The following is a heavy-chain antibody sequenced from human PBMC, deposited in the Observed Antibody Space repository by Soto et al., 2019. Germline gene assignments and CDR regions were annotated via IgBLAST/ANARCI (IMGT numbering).Heavy chain of an antibody. V-gene: IGHV1-18*01. J-gene: IGHJ4*02. D-gene: IGHD3-22*01. Sequence: QVQVVQSGTEVKKPGASVKVSCKSSGYNLVNYGISWMRQAPGQGLEWMGWVSGYSGSTDYAQNFQGRVTMTTETSTNTAYMELRNLRSDDTAMYYCARDVSGHYMDYWGQGTLVTVSS. CDR2: VSGYSGST. CDR1: GYNLVNYG. CDR3: ARDVSGHYMDY.